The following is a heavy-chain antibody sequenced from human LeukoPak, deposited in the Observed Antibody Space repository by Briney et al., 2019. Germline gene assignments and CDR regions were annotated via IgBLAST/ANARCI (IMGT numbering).Heavy chain of an antibody. J-gene: IGHJ4*02. D-gene: IGHD2-15*01. CDR3: AKFVGGYCSGGGCADFDY. V-gene: IGHV3-23*01. CDR2: ISGSGGST. CDR1: GFTFSSYA. Sequence: GGSLRLSCAASGFTFSSYAMSWVRQAPGRGLEWVSAISGSGGSTYYADSVKGRFTISRDNSKNTLYLQMNSLRAEDTAVYYCAKFVGGYCSGGGCADFDYWGQGTLVTVSS.